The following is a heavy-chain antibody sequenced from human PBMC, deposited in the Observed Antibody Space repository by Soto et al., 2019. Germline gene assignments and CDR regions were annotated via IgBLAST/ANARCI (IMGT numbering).Heavy chain of an antibody. J-gene: IGHJ4*02. V-gene: IGHV3-48*02. D-gene: IGHD3-22*01. CDR3: ARGNYYDRSGYRYYFDY. CDR1: GFTFSSYG. Sequence: GGSLRLSCAASGFTFSSYGMHWVRQAPGKGLEWVSYISNGGNTIYYADSVKGRFTISRDNAKNSLYLRMNSLRDEDTAVYYCARGNYYDRSGYRYYFDYWGQGTLVTVSS. CDR2: ISNGGNTI.